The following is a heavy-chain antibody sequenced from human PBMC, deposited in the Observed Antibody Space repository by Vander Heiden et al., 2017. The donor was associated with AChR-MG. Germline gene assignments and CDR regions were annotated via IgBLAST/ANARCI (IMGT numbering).Heavy chain of an antibody. D-gene: IGHD3-3*01. CDR1: GFSLSNARMG. Sequence: QVTLKESGPVLVKPTETLTLTCTVPGFSLSNARMGLSWIRPPPGKALEWLAHIFSNDEKSYSTSLKSRRTIAKDTSKSQVVLTMTNMDPVDTATYYCARILNRLRFLEWLPGYYGMDVWGQGTTVTVSS. CDR3: ARILNRLRFLEWLPGYYGMDV. J-gene: IGHJ6*02. V-gene: IGHV2-26*01. CDR2: IFSNDEK.